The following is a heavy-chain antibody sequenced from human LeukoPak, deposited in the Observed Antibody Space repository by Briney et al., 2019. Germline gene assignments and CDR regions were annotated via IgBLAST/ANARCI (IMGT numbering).Heavy chain of an antibody. J-gene: IGHJ3*02. D-gene: IGHD3-10*01. CDR1: GGSISSSNYY. V-gene: IGHV4-39*01. Sequence: PSETLSLTCTVSGGSISSSNYYWGWIRQPPGKGLEWIGIIYYGGSTYYTDYNPSLKSRVTISVDTSKNQFSLKLSSVTAADTAVYYCARSHMTIAYYYGSGRGDAFDIWGQGTMVTVSS. CDR3: ARSHMTIAYYYGSGRGDAFDI. CDR2: IYYGGST.